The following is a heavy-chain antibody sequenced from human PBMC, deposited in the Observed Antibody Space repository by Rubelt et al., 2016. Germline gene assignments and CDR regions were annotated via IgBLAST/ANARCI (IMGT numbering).Heavy chain of an antibody. CDR2: IYYSVST. CDR3: ARRGIMGAGRDYYGMDV. Sequence: QVQLQESGPGLVKPSETLSLTCPVSGYSISSGYYWGWIRQPPGKGLAWTGSIYYSVSTYYNPSLHIRVTNCLDGTEVPYSQQLSARTGADTAVYYFARRGIMGAGRDYYGMDVWGQGSTVTVSS. V-gene: IGHV4-38-2*01. J-gene: IGHJ6*02. CDR1: GYSISSGYY. D-gene: IGHD1-26*01.